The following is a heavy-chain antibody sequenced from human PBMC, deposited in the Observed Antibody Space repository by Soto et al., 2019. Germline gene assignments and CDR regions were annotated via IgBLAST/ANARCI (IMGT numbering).Heavy chain of an antibody. Sequence: QVQLVQSGAEVKKPGSSVKVSCKASGGTFSSYAISWVRQAPGQGLEWMGGIIPIFGTANYAQKFQGRVTIPADESTSTAYMELSSLRSEDTAVYYCASPLYCSGGSCYSRDYYYGMDVWGQGTTVTVSS. CDR2: IIPIFGTA. D-gene: IGHD2-15*01. J-gene: IGHJ6*02. V-gene: IGHV1-69*01. CDR3: ASPLYCSGGSCYSRDYYYGMDV. CDR1: GGTFSSYA.